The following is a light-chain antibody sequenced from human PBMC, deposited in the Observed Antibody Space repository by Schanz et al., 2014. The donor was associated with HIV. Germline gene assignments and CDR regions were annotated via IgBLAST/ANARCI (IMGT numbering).Light chain of an antibody. J-gene: IGLJ1*01. Sequence: QSALTQPPSASGSPGQSVTISCTGTSSDVGDYDFVSWYQQHPGKAPKLMIYDVTNRPSGVSDRFSGSKSGSTASLTISGLQAEDEADYYCSSYTSSSPLGVFGTGTKLTVL. CDR3: SSYTSSSPLGV. CDR2: DVT. CDR1: SSDVGDYDF. V-gene: IGLV2-14*01.